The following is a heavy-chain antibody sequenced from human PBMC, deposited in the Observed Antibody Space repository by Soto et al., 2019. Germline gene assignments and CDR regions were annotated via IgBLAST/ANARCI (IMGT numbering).Heavy chain of an antibody. J-gene: IGHJ5*02. CDR2: IRSKANSYAT. CDR3: TKGYCSGGSCYAGDWFDP. V-gene: IGHV3-73*01. D-gene: IGHD2-15*01. CDR1: GFTFSGSA. Sequence: EVQLGESGGGLVQPGGSLKLSCAASGFTFSGSAMHWVRQASGKGLEWVGRIRSKANSYATAYAASVKGRFTISRDDSKNTAYLQMNSLKTEDTAVYYCTKGYCSGGSCYAGDWFDPWGQGTLVTVSS.